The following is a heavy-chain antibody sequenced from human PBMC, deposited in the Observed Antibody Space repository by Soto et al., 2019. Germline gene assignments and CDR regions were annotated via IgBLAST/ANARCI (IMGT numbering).Heavy chain of an antibody. CDR2: ISPSGLVT. V-gene: IGHV3-23*01. CDR3: AKGASSSPIDF. Sequence: GGSLRLSCVASGFTFSSYAMSWVRRAPGKGLEWVASISPSGLVTYCADSVKGRFTISRDSSKNTLYLQMNSLRGEDTAVYYCAKGASSSPIDFWGQGTLVTVSS. D-gene: IGHD6-13*01. J-gene: IGHJ4*02. CDR1: GFTFSSYA.